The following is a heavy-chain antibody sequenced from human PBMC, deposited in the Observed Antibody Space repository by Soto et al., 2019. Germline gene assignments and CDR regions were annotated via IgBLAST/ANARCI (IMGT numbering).Heavy chain of an antibody. D-gene: IGHD6-6*01. CDR2: IYYSGST. CDR1: GGSISSSSYY. CDR3: ARRVPAMMAARPGWFDP. Sequence: QLQLQESGPGLVKPSETLSLTCTVSGGSISSSSYYWGWIRQPPGKGLEWIGSIYYSGSTYYNPSLKSRVTISVDTSKNQFSLKLSSVTAADTAVYYCARRVPAMMAARPGWFDPWGQGTLVTVSS. J-gene: IGHJ5*02. V-gene: IGHV4-39*01.